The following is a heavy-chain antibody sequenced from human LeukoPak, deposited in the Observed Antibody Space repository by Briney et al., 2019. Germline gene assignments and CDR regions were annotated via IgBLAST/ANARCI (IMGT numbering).Heavy chain of an antibody. J-gene: IGHJ5*02. CDR3: ARVFYYDRDNWFGP. V-gene: IGHV1-69*05. Sequence: ASVKVSCKASGGTFSSYAISWVRQAPGQGLEWMGGIIPIFGTANYAQKFQGRVTITTDESTSTAYMELSSLRSEDTAVYYCARVFYYDRDNWFGPWGQGTLVTVSS. D-gene: IGHD3-22*01. CDR2: IIPIFGTA. CDR1: GGTFSSYA.